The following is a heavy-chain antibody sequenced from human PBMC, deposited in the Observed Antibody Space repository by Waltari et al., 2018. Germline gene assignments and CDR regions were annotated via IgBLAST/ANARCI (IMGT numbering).Heavy chain of an antibody. J-gene: IGHJ4*02. CDR2: IYHSGST. CDR3: ARSRDGYKGLFDY. Sequence: QVQLQESGPGLVKPSETLALTCTVSDGSISYYYWSWIRQPPGKGLEVVGCIYHSGSTNYNPSLKSRVTISVDTSKNQFSLKLSSVTAADTAVYFCARSRDGYKGLFDYWGQGTLVTVSS. CDR1: DGSISYYY. V-gene: IGHV4-59*01. D-gene: IGHD5-12*01.